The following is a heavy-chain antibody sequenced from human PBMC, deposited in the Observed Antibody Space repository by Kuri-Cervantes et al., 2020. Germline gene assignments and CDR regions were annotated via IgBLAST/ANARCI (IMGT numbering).Heavy chain of an antibody. Sequence: ASVKVSCKASGYTFTNYGISWVRQAPGQGLEWMGWISAYNGDTNYAQKLQGRVTMTTDTSTSTAYMELRSLRSDDTAVYYCARVGGHDGYGDYWGDFQHWGQGTLVTVSS. J-gene: IGHJ1*01. CDR3: ARVGGHDGYGDYWGDFQH. CDR1: GYTFTNYG. D-gene: IGHD4-17*01. V-gene: IGHV1-18*04. CDR2: ISAYNGDT.